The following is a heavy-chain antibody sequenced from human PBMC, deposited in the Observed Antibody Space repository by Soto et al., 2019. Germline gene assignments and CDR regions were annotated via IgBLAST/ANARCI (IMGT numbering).Heavy chain of an antibody. CDR3: ARTLGGYCSSTSCYWSFFDY. V-gene: IGHV4-39*01. J-gene: IGHJ4*02. Sequence: SETLSLTCTVSGGSISSSSYYWGWIRQPPGKGLEWIGSIYYSGSTYYNPSLKSRVTISVDTSKNQFSLKLSSVTAADTAVYYCARTLGGYCSSTSCYWSFFDYWGQGTLVTVSS. CDR1: GGSISSSSYY. CDR2: IYYSGST. D-gene: IGHD2-2*01.